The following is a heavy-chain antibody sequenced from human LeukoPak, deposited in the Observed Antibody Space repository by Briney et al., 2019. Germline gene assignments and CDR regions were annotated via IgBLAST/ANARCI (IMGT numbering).Heavy chain of an antibody. CDR3: FVGPTNPLLHY. CDR1: GYTFTGYY. Sequence: GASVKVSCKASGYTFTGYYIHWVRQAPGQGLEWMGWLNPNSGGTKYALKFQGRVTMTRDTSTSTAYMEVSRLRSDDTAVYYCFVGPTNPLLHYWGQGTLVTVSS. V-gene: IGHV1-2*02. J-gene: IGHJ4*02. CDR2: LNPNSGGT. D-gene: IGHD3-22*01.